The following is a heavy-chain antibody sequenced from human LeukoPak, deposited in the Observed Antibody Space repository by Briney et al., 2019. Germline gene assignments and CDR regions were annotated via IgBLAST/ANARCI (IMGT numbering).Heavy chain of an antibody. V-gene: IGHV4-34*01. Sequence: SETLSLTCAVYGGSFSGYYWSWIRQPPGKGLEWIGEINHSGSTNYNPSLKSRVTISVDTSKNQFSLKLSSVTAADTAVYYCARLPTAYSGSYGAVRPGLDYWGQGTLVTVSS. CDR2: INHSGST. J-gene: IGHJ4*02. D-gene: IGHD1-26*01. CDR3: ARLPTAYSGSYGAVRPGLDY. CDR1: GGSFSGYY.